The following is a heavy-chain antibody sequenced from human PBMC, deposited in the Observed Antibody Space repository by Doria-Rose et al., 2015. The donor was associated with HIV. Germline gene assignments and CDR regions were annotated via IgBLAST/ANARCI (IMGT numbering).Heavy chain of an antibody. CDR2: ISWDSCAK. V-gene: IGHV3-9*01. J-gene: IGHJ6*03. CDR3: AKAPIIGPKYYFYMDV. CDR1: GFSFESYA. Sequence: VQLVQSGGGLVQPGRSLRLSCVGSGFSFESYAMHWVRLAPGKGLEWVAGISWDSCAKGNADSVEGRFTISRDNDKKSVYLEMGNLRPEDTAFYYCAKAPIIGPKYYFYMDVWGKGTSVTVSS. D-gene: IGHD3-3*01.